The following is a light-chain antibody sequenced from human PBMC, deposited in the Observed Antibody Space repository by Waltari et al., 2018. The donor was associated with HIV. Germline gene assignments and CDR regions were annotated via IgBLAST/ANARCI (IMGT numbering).Light chain of an antibody. J-gene: IGKJ1*01. CDR3: QHYNFWPYA. CDR1: QYISSW. V-gene: IGKV1-5*03. Sequence: DIQMTQSPSTLSASVGDRVTITCRASQYISSWVAWFQKKPGKAPKTLIYKASELESGVPSRFSGSGSGTEFTLTISDLHPDDFATYFCQHYNFWPYAFGQGTKVEI. CDR2: KAS.